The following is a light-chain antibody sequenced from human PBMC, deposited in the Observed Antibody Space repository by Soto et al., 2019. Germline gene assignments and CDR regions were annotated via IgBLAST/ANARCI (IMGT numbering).Light chain of an antibody. CDR1: YDISSS. J-gene: IGKJ2*01. CDR2: DSS. V-gene: IGKV1-9*01. Sequence: DIQLTQSPSFLSASVEDRVTISCRASYDISSSLAWYQQKPGKPPKLLIYDSSTLQTGVPSRFSGSGSGRNFTLTISGLQFGDFATSCYQQHSHYPYTFGQGTKLEI. CDR3: QQHSHYPYT.